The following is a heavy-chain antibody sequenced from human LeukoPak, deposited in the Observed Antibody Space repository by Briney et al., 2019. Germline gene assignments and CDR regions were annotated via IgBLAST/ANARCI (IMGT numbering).Heavy chain of an antibody. CDR1: GGSISSSNW. CDR2: IYHSGST. D-gene: IGHD1/OR15-1a*01. V-gene: IGHV4-4*02. CDR3: ASEEGIGETTEYYYYYYMDV. J-gene: IGHJ6*03. Sequence: PSGTLSLTCAVSGGSISSSNWWSWVRQPPGKGLEWIGEIYHSGSTNYNPSLKSRVTISVDKSKNQFSLKLSSVTAADTAVYYCASEEGIGETTEYYYYYYMDVWGKGTTVTVSS.